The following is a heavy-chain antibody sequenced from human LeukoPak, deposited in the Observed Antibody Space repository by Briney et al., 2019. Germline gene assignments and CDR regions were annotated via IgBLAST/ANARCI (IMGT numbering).Heavy chain of an antibody. J-gene: IGHJ4*02. V-gene: IGHV4-59*01. CDR3: ARARIAAAGRNFDY. D-gene: IGHD6-13*01. CDR2: IFYSGST. CDR1: GGSISSYY. Sequence: SETLSLTCTVSGGSISSYYWSWIRQPPGKGLEWIGYIFYSGSTNYNPSLKSRVTMSVDTSKNQFSLKLSSVTAADTAVYYCARARIAAAGRNFDYWGQGTLVTVSS.